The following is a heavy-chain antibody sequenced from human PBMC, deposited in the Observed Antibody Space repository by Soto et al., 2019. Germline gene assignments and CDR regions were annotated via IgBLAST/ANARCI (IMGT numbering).Heavy chain of an antibody. D-gene: IGHD3-10*01. V-gene: IGHV1-18*01. CDR2: INVYNGNT. J-gene: IGHJ5*02. CDR1: GYTFTNYG. Sequence: QVQLVQSGGEVKKPGASVKVSCKASGYTFTNYGISWVRQAPGQGLEWMGWINVYNGNTKYAQKVQGRVTMTTDTSASTAYMELRSLGSVDTAVYYCARGVGSGSYCNQYNWFDPWGQGTLVTVSS. CDR3: ARGVGSGSYCNQYNWFDP.